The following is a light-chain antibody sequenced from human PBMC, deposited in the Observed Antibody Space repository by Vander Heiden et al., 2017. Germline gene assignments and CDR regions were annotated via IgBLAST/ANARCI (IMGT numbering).Light chain of an antibody. CDR3: QQFYNTPT. CDR1: QSILLTDNNKSC. CDR2: WTS. V-gene: IGKV4-1*01. Sequence: EIVMTQSPESLTVSLGERATINCKSSQSILLTDNNKSCLAWYQQKPGQPPKLLIYWTSTRESGVPERFSGSGSGTDFTLTISSLQAEDVAVYYCQQFYNTPTFGQGTKVEIK. J-gene: IGKJ1*01.